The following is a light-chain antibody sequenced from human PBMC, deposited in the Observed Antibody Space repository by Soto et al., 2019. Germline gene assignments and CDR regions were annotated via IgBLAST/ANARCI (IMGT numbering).Light chain of an antibody. J-gene: IGKJ1*01. V-gene: IGKV3-15*01. CDR3: QQYNNLPRWT. CDR1: QSITRN. Sequence: EIVMTKSPATLSVSPGERATLSCRASQSITRNLAWYQQSPGQAPRLLIYGASTRATGIPARFSGSGSGTEFTLTINSLQSEDFAVYYCQQYNNLPRWTFGQGTKVDIK. CDR2: GAS.